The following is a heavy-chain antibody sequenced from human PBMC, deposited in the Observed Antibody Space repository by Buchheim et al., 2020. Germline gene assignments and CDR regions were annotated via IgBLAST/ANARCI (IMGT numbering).Heavy chain of an antibody. CDR2: IYYSGST. CDR3: ARISGSYWY. Sequence: LQLHDSSPVLFPPSSRLSLPFPFSLFSLSMRRYSSGCTRQPPGKGLEWIGSIYYSGSTSYTPSLKSRVAISVATHKNQFSLKLSSVTAADTAVYYCARISGSYWYWGQGTL. CDR1: LFSLSMRRYS. J-gene: IGHJ4*02. D-gene: IGHD1-26*01. V-gene: IGHV4-39*07.